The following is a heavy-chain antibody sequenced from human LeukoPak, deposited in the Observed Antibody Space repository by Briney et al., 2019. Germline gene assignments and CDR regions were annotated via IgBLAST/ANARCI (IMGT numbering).Heavy chain of an antibody. D-gene: IGHD5-24*01. J-gene: IGHJ4*02. CDR3: ARDYKYALDN. Sequence: GGSLRLSCAASGFTFSDYSMNWVRQAPGKGLEWISYIGIDSGNTNYADSVKGRFTISADKAKNSLYLQMNSLRVEDSAVYYCARDYKYALDNWGQGTLVTVSS. CDR1: GFTFSDYS. V-gene: IGHV3-48*01. CDR2: IGIDSGNT.